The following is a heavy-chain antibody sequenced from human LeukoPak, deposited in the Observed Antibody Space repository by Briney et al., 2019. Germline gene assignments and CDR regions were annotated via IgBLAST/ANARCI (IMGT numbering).Heavy chain of an antibody. J-gene: IGHJ4*02. Sequence: PSETLSLTCTVSGGSISTYYWSWIRQPPGKRLEWIGYIYYSGSTNYNPSLKSRVTMSVDTSKTQFSLKLRSVTAADTAVYYCATGSLGVFTGVDYWGQGTLVTVSS. D-gene: IGHD3-10*01. V-gene: IGHV4-59*01. CDR1: GGSISTYY. CDR3: ATGSLGVFTGVDY. CDR2: IYYSGST.